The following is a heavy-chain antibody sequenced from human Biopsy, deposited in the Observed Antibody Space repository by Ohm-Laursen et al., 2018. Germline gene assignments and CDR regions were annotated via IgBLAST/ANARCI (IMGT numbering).Heavy chain of an antibody. Sequence: SLRLSCAASRFTFSDYFMSWIRQAPGKGLEWVSYISSSGITAHYADSVKGRFTISRGNAKNSLYLQMNSLRAEDTAVYYCARDQRGPSLLEAKLTPNYFDYWGRGSLVTVSS. V-gene: IGHV3-11*04. D-gene: IGHD1-1*01. J-gene: IGHJ4*02. CDR1: RFTFSDYF. CDR3: ARDQRGPSLLEAKLTPNYFDY. CDR2: ISSSGITA.